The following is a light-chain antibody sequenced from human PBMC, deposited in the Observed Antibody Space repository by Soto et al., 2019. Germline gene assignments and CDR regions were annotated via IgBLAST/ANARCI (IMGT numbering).Light chain of an antibody. J-gene: IGLJ3*02. CDR3: CSHVGGSSPQWV. CDR2: EVN. Sequence: QSVLTQPASVSGSPGQSITISCTGTSNDVGGYNLVSWFQQHPGKAPKLMISEVNKRPSGVSNRFSGSQSANTASLTISGLLAEDEADYSCCSHVGGSSPQWVFGGGTKLTVL. CDR1: SNDVGGYNL. V-gene: IGLV2-23*02.